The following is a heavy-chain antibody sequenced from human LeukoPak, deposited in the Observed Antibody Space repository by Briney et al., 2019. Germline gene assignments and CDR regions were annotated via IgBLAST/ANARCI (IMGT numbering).Heavy chain of an antibody. V-gene: IGHV1-24*01. CDR2: FDPEDGET. D-gene: IGHD5-18*01. Sequence: SVQVSCMVSGYTLTELFMHWVRQAPGKGLEGMGGFDPEDGETIYAQKFQRRVTMTEDTSTDTAYMELSSLRSEDTAVYYCATKVLRSGYTYGFGNYWGQGTLVTVSS. J-gene: IGHJ4*02. CDR1: GYTLTELF. CDR3: ATKVLRSGYTYGFGNY.